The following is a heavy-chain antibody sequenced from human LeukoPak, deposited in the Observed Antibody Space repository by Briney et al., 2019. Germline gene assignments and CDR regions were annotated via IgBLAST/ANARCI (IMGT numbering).Heavy chain of an antibody. CDR2: IYYSGST. CDR3: ARSSQTGGWFDP. V-gene: IGHV4-59*01. CDR1: GVSISTYY. J-gene: IGHJ5*01. D-gene: IGHD3-10*01. Sequence: PSETLSLTCTVSGVSISTYYWSWIRQPPGKGPEWIGYIYYSGSTNYNPSLKSRVTISVDMSKNQFSLKLSSVTAADTAVYYCARSSQTGGWFDPWGQGTLVTVSS.